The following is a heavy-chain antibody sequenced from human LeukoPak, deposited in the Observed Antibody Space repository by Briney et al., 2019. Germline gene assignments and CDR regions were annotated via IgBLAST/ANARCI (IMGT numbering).Heavy chain of an antibody. J-gene: IGHJ3*02. Sequence: ASVKVSCKASGGTFSSYAISWVRQAPGQGLEWMGGIIPIFGTANYAQKFQGRVTITTDESTSTAYMELSSLRSEDTAVYYCARDPRVTGAFDIWGQGTMVTVSS. V-gene: IGHV1-69*05. D-gene: IGHD1-14*01. CDR2: IIPIFGTA. CDR1: GGTFSSYA. CDR3: ARDPRVTGAFDI.